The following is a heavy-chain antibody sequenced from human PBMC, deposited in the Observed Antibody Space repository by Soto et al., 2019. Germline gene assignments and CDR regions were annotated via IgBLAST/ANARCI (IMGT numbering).Heavy chain of an antibody. CDR1: GYNFKDHY. CDR3: ARDMAGSQGRYFDY. D-gene: IGHD3-10*01. V-gene: IGHV1-2*04. CDR2: INPSNGDT. Sequence: QVQLVQSGAEVTKPGASVKVSCKASGYNFKDHYMHWVRQAPGQGLEWMGWINPSNGDTKYEQDFQGWVTMTRDTSSSTYYMELSRLKSDDTAVYYCARDMAGSQGRYFDYWGQGTLVTFSS. J-gene: IGHJ4*02.